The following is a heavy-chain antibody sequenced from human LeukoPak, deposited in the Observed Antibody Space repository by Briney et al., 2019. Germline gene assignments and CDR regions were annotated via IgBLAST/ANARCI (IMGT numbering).Heavy chain of an antibody. CDR1: GFTFSSYS. Sequence: KPGGSLRLSCAASGFTFSSYSMNWVRQSPGKGLEWVSSISSSSSYTYYADSVKGRFTISRDNAKNSLYLQMNSLRAEDTAVYYCAREVTPPSPGAFDIWGQGTMVTVSS. V-gene: IGHV3-21*01. CDR2: ISSSSSYT. CDR3: AREVTPPSPGAFDI. J-gene: IGHJ3*02. D-gene: IGHD2-21*02.